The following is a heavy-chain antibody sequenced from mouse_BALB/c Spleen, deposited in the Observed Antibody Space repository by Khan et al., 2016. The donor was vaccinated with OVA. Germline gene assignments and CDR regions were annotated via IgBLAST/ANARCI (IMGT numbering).Heavy chain of an antibody. J-gene: IGHJ4*01. V-gene: IGHV3-2*02. CDR3: ARRGDGDYGAMDY. D-gene: IGHD2-13*01. CDR2: IRYSGST. CDR1: GYSITSDYA. Sequence: VQLKESGPGLVKPSQSLSLTCTVTGYSITSDYAWNWIRQFPGNKLEWMGYIRYSGSTSYNPSLTSRISIPRDTSKNQFFLQLNSVTTEDTATDYGARRGDGDYGAMDYWGQGTSVTVSS.